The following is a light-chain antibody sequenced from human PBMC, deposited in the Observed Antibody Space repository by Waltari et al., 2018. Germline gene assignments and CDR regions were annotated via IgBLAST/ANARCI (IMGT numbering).Light chain of an antibody. CDR3: QQYYDNPRA. V-gene: IGKV4-1*01. CDR1: QSVLFSSDNKNY. J-gene: IGKJ1*01. Sequence: DIVMTQSPDSLTLSLGERATINCKSSQSVLFSSDNKNYLAWYQQKPGQPPKVLIYWASTRASVVPERFSGSGSWTDFTLTISSLQREDAAVYYCQQYYDNPRAFGQGTKVDIK. CDR2: WAS.